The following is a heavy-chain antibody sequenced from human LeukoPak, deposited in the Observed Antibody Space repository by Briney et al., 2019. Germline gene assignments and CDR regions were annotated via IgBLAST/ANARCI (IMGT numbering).Heavy chain of an antibody. CDR2: VSFDGNKK. J-gene: IGHJ2*01. CDR1: GFTFRSYA. V-gene: IGHV3-30-3*01. CDR3: ARPPGGYCSSTSCYSSWYFDL. D-gene: IGHD2-2*02. Sequence: GRSLRLSCAASGFTFRSYAMYWVREAPGKGLEWVADVSFDGNKKNYADSGKGRITISRDNSKNTLYLQMNSLRAEDTAVYYCARPPGGYCSSTSCYSSWYFDLWGRGTLVTVSS.